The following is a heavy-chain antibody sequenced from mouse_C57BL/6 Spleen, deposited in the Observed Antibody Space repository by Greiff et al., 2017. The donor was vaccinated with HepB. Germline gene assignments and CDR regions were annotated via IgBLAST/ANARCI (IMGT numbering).Heavy chain of an antibody. Sequence: QVQLQQSGAELVRPGASVTLSCKASGYTFTDYEMHWVKQTPVHGLEWIGAIDPETGGTAYNQKFKGKAILTADKSSTTAYMEPRSLTYEDSAVYYCTGRGAGGWYFDVWGKGTTVTVSS. CDR1: GYTFTDYE. J-gene: IGHJ1*03. V-gene: IGHV1-15*01. CDR3: TGRGAGGWYFDV. D-gene: IGHD4-1*01. CDR2: IDPETGGT.